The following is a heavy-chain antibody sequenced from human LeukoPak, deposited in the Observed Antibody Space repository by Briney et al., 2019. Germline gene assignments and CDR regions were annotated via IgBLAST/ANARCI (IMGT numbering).Heavy chain of an antibody. CDR3: ARDNYDSSGYYLS. CDR2: IIPIFGTA. Sequence: SVKVSCKASGGTFSSYAISWVRQAPGQGLEWMGGIIPIFGTANYAQKFQGRVTITADKSTSTAHMELSSLRSEDTAVYYCARDNYDSSGYYLSWGQGTLVTVSS. V-gene: IGHV1-69*06. J-gene: IGHJ5*02. CDR1: GGTFSSYA. D-gene: IGHD3-22*01.